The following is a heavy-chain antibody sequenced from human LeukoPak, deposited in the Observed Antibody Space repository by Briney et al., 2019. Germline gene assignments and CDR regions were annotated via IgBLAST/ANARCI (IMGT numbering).Heavy chain of an antibody. CDR1: GYTFTGYY. CDR2: INPNSGGT. D-gene: IGHD3-22*01. V-gene: IGHV1-2*02. J-gene: IGHJ5*02. Sequence: ASVKVSCKASGYTFTGYYMHWVRQAPGQGLEWMGWINPNSGGTNYAQKFQGRVTMTRDTSISTAYMELSRLRSDDTAVYYCARGPDPYYYDSSGYGSFDWFDPWGQGTLVTVSS. CDR3: ARGPDPYYYDSSGYGSFDWFDP.